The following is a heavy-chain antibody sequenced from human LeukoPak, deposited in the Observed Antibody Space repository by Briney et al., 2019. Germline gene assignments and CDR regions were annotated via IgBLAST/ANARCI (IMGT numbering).Heavy chain of an antibody. CDR3: ARSRSSNWFSAFDI. V-gene: IGHV3-7*01. D-gene: IGHD6-13*01. CDR1: GFTFSTYW. CDR2: IKQDGSEK. Sequence: GGSLRLSCAASGFTFSTYWMNWVRQAPGKGLEWVANIKQDGSEKYYVDSVKGRFTISRDNAKNSLYLQMNSLRAEDTAVYYCARSRSSNWFSAFDIWGQGTMVTVSS. J-gene: IGHJ3*02.